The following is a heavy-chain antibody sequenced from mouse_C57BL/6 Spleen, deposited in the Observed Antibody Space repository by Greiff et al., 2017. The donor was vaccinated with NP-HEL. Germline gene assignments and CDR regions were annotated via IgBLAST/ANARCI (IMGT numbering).Heavy chain of an antibody. D-gene: IGHD1-1*01. CDR1: GYTFTSYW. CDR3: ARATTEYFDV. V-gene: IGHV1-50*01. J-gene: IGHJ1*03. Sequence: QVQLQQPGAELVKPGASVKLSCKASGYTFTSYWMQWVKQRPGPGLEWIGEIDPSDSYTNYNQKFKGKATLTVDTSSSTAYMQLSSLTSEDAAVYYCARATTEYFDVWGTGTTVTVSS. CDR2: IDPSDSYT.